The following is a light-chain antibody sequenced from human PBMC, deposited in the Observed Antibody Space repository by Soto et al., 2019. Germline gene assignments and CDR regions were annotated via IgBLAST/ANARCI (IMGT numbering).Light chain of an antibody. CDR3: HQYGKSPWT. Sequence: IVLTQSPGPLSLFPGNRATLSCRASQSVSSSYLAWYQQKPGQTPRLLIPGVSSRATGIPDRFSGRGSGTDFTLTISRLEPEDFAVYCCHQYGKSPWTCGQGTKVDIK. CDR2: GVS. J-gene: IGKJ1*01. V-gene: IGKV3-20*01. CDR1: QSVSSSY.